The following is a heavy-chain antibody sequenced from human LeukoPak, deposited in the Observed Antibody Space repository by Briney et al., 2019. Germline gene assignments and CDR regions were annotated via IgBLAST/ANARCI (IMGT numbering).Heavy chain of an antibody. Sequence: PGGSLRLSCAASGFTFSSFAMSWVRQAPGKGLEWVSAISGSGGSTYYADSVKGRFTISRDNSKNTLYLQMNSLRAEDTAVYYCAKDLPWYSSGGKAFDIWGQGTMVTVSS. CDR1: GFTFSSFA. D-gene: IGHD6-19*01. CDR3: AKDLPWYSSGGKAFDI. J-gene: IGHJ3*02. CDR2: ISGSGGST. V-gene: IGHV3-23*01.